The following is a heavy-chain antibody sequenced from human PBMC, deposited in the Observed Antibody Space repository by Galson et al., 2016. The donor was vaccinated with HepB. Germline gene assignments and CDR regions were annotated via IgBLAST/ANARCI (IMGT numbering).Heavy chain of an antibody. CDR2: INHGGTA. Sequence: TLSLTCAVSGDSISRGGYFWSWLRQPPGKGLEWLGHINHGGTAHYNPSLRSRATISGDKSKNVFSLSLTSVTAADTAVYFCARVVVVCPDASWFDPWGQGTLVTVSS. CDR3: ARVVVVCPDASWFDP. CDR1: GDSISRGGYF. D-gene: IGHD2-8*01. V-gene: IGHV4-30-2*01. J-gene: IGHJ5*02.